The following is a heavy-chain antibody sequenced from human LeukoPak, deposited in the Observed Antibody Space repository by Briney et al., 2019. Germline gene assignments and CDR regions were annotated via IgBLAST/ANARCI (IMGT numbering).Heavy chain of an antibody. CDR2: ISGSGGST. CDR3: ARDSIVNHYMDV. CDR1: GFTFSSYA. J-gene: IGHJ6*03. Sequence: GGSLRLSCAASGFTFSSYAMSWVRQAPGKGLEWVSAISGSGGSTYYADSVKGRFTISRDNAKNSLYLQMNSLRAEDTAVYYCARDSIVNHYMDVWGKGTTVTVSS. V-gene: IGHV3-23*01. D-gene: IGHD3-16*02.